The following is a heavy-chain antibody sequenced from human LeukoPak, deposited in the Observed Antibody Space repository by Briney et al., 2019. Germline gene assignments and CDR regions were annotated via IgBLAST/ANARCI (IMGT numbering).Heavy chain of an antibody. CDR1: GGSFSGYY. D-gene: IGHD6-19*01. CDR2: IRST. V-gene: IGHV4-34*01. J-gene: IGHJ4*02. CDR3: ARVSGGVAVAGMDY. Sequence: SETLSLTCVVYGGSFSGYYWSWIRQPPGKGLEWIGEIRSTNYNPSLKSRVTISVDTSKNQFSLKLSSVTAADTAVYYCARVSGGVAVAGMDYWGQGTLVTVSS.